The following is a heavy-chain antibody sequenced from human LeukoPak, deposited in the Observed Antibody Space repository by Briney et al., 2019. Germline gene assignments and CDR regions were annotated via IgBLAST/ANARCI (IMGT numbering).Heavy chain of an antibody. Sequence: SETLSLTCTVSGGSISSYYWSWIRQPPGKGLEWIGYIYYSVSTNYNPSLKSRVTISVDTSKNQFSLKLSSVTAADTAVYYCARHNAGELPEGHFDYWGQGTLVTVSS. V-gene: IGHV4-59*08. D-gene: IGHD1-26*01. CDR1: GGSISSYY. J-gene: IGHJ4*02. CDR3: ARHNAGELPEGHFDY. CDR2: IYYSVST.